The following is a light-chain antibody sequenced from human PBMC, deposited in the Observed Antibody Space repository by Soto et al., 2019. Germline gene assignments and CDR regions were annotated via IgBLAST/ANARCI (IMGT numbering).Light chain of an antibody. CDR1: QTISSW. Sequence: DIQMTQSPSTLSGSVGDRVTITCRASQTISSWLAWYQQKPGKAPKLLIYKASTLESGVPSRVSGSGSGTEFSLTISSLQPDEFPTDYCQHYNSYSEAFGQGTKVELK. V-gene: IGKV1-5*03. CDR3: QHYNSYSEA. CDR2: KAS. J-gene: IGKJ1*01.